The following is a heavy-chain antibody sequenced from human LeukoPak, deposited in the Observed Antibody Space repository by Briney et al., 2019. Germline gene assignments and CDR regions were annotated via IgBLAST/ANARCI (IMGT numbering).Heavy chain of an antibody. Sequence: AGGSLRLSCAASGLTFSDCYMTWIRQAPGKGLEWVSSISGTGTTIYSADSVRGRFTVSRDNARNSLFLHMNSLRAEDTAVYYCAVQITMIVVVPYFDYWGQGTLVTVSS. D-gene: IGHD3-22*01. V-gene: IGHV3-11*04. J-gene: IGHJ4*02. CDR1: GLTFSDCY. CDR2: ISGTGTTI. CDR3: AVQITMIVVVPYFDY.